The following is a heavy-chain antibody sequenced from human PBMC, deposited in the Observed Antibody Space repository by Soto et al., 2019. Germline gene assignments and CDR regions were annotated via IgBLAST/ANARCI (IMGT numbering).Heavy chain of an antibody. V-gene: IGHV1-69*06. CDR2: IIAIFGTA. Sequence: ASVKVSCKASGGTFSNYAISWVRHAPGQGLEWRGGIIAIFGTANYAQKFQSRVTITADKSTSTAYMELSSLRSEDTAVYYCARDPGIAVAGDYYYYGMDVWGQGTTVTVSS. CDR1: GGTFSNYA. D-gene: IGHD6-19*01. J-gene: IGHJ6*02. CDR3: ARDPGIAVAGDYYYYGMDV.